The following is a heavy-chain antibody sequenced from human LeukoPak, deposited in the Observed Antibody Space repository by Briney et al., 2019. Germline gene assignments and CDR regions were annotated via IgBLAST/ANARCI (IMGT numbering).Heavy chain of an antibody. V-gene: IGHV3-74*01. CDR2: TNLHGTAV. Sequence: GGSLRLSCAVSGLNFSNYWMHWVRQAPGKGLVWVARTNLHGTAVDYADPVKGRFTISRDNSKNMLFLQMNSLRVEDTAVYYCASAYTYVRLGDHWGQGTLVTVSP. J-gene: IGHJ4*02. CDR1: GLNFSNYW. D-gene: IGHD3-10*02. CDR3: ASAYTYVRLGDH.